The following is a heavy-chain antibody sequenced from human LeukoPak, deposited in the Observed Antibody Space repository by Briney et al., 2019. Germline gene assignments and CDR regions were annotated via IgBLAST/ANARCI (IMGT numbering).Heavy chain of an antibody. V-gene: IGHV4-59*08. CDR3: ARHPLYSSGWYVDY. Sequence: SETLSLTCTGSGGSISSYYWSWIRQPPGKGLEGIGYIYYSGSTNYNPSLKSRVTISVDTSKDKFYLKLSSVTAADTAVYYCARHPLYSSGWYVDYWGQGTLVTVSS. CDR2: IYYSGST. D-gene: IGHD6-19*01. CDR1: GGSISSYY. J-gene: IGHJ4*02.